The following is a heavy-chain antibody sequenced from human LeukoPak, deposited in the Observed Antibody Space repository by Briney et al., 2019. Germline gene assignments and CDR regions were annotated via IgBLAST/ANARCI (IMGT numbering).Heavy chain of an antibody. CDR2: ISGSGDST. V-gene: IGHV3-23*01. CDR1: GFTSSSYA. CDR3: AKDLTPGNAWGSCRFDY. D-gene: IGHD3-16*02. J-gene: IGHJ4*02. Sequence: GGSLRLSCAASGFTSSSYAMSWVRQAPGKGLEWVSGISGSGDSTYYADSVKGRFTISRDKSRNTLYLQMNSLGAADTAVYYCAKDLTPGNAWGSCRFDYWGQGTLVTVSS.